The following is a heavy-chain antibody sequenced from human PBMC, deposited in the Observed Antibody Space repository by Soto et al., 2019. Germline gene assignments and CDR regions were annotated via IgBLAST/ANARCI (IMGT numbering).Heavy chain of an antibody. J-gene: IGHJ2*01. V-gene: IGHV3-23*01. Sequence: EVQLLESGGGLVQPGGSLRLSCVGSGFTFINYAMNWVRQTPGKGLEWVSTISGGGDRTFDADPVKGRFSISRDNSKNTVNLQMNSLRADYTAVYYCARKVLGSTSRPDWWYFDLWGRGTLVTVSS. CDR2: ISGGGDRT. CDR3: ARKVLGSTSRPDWWYFDL. D-gene: IGHD2-2*01. CDR1: GFTFINYA.